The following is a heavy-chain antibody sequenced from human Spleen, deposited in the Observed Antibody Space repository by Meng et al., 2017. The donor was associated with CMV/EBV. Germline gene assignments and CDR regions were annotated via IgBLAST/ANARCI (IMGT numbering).Heavy chain of an antibody. CDR1: GYSCTVYY. Sequence: SGYSCTVYYIHWVRQAPGQGLEWMGWINPSTGATNVAQKFQGRVTMATDTSISTAYMELTRLTSDDTAVYYCAGYCSGSSCYAWEFDYWGQGTLVTVSS. D-gene: IGHD2-15*01. CDR3: AGYCSGSSCYAWEFDY. V-gene: IGHV1-2*02. J-gene: IGHJ4*02. CDR2: INPSTGAT.